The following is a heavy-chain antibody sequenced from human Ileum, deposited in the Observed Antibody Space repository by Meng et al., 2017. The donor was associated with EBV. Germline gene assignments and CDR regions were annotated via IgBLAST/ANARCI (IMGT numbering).Heavy chain of an antibody. CDR3: ARDRFATGYDFGES. D-gene: IGHD5-12*01. V-gene: IGHV3-30*01. J-gene: IGHJ5*02. CDR1: GFPFSDSA. CDR2: ISYDGLRK. Sequence: QGQLVGSGVGVVQPGRSLSLSCAAFGFPFSDSAIHWVRQAPGKGLEWVAVISYDGLRKYYADSVKGRFTISRDDPNKTVYLQMDSLRNEDTSVYFCARDRFATGYDFGESWGQGTLVTVSS.